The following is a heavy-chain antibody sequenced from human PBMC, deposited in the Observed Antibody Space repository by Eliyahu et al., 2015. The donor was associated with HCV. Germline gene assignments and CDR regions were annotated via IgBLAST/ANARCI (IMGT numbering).Heavy chain of an antibody. CDR2: IHTRWGT. Sequence: QVQLQESGPGLVKPSETLSLTCTVSGGSISSYYWSWIRQPAGKGLEWVWGIHTRWGTHHNPSLKSRVTMSVDTSKNQFSLKLSSVTAADTAVYYCARYYCSSSSCHFDCWGQGTLVTVSS. D-gene: IGHD2-15*01. V-gene: IGHV4-4*07. CDR1: GGSISSYY. J-gene: IGHJ4*02. CDR3: ARYYCSSSSCHFDC.